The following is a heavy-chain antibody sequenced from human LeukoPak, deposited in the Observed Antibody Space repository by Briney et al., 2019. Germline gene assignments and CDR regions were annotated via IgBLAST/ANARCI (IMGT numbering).Heavy chain of an antibody. Sequence: PSETLSLTCTVSGGSISSYYWSWIRQPPGKGLEWIGYIYYSGSTNYNPSLKSRVTISVDTSKNQFSLKLSSVTAADTAVYYCASGYCSSTSCYDPRYAFDYWGQGTLVTVSS. CDR2: IYYSGST. V-gene: IGHV4-59*08. CDR3: ASGYCSSTSCYDPRYAFDY. J-gene: IGHJ4*02. CDR1: GGSISSYY. D-gene: IGHD2-2*03.